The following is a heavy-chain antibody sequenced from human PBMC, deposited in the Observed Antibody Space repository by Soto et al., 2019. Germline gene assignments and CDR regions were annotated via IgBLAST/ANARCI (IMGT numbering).Heavy chain of an antibody. CDR2: INTAKDNT. J-gene: IGHJ4*02. D-gene: IGHD6-13*01. CDR3: ARGSSWSYFDY. V-gene: IGHV1-3*04. CDR1: GYTFTSYA. Sequence: QVQLVQSWAEVKKPGASVKVSCKASGYTFTSYAIHWVRQAPGQRLEWMGWINTAKDNTKYSQKFQGRVTITRDTSASIVYMELSSLRSEDTAVYYCARGSSWSYFDYWGQGTLVTVSS.